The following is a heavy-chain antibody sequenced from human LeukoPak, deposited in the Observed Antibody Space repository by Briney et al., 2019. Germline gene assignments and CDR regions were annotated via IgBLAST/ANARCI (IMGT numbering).Heavy chain of an antibody. CDR3: ARDPNGDYIGAFDM. Sequence: GGSLRLSCATSGFAFRSYAMIWVRQAPERGLQWVSGISGSGTYYADFAKGRFTISRDNSKNTLYLQMNSLRAEDTATYYCARDPNGDYIGAFDMWGQGTMVTVS. V-gene: IGHV3-23*01. J-gene: IGHJ3*02. D-gene: IGHD4-17*01. CDR2: ISGSGT. CDR1: GFAFRSYA.